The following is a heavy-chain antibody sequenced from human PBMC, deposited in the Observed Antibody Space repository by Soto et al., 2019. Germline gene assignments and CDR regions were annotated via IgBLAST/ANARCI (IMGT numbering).Heavy chain of an antibody. CDR2: IIPILGIA. V-gene: IGHV1-69*04. CDR3: ASPIAADPKTIYYYYGMDV. CDR1: GYTFTSYD. Sequence: SVKVSCKASGYTFTSYDINWVRQAPGQGLEWMGRIIPILGIANYAQKFQGRVTITADKSTSTAYMELSSLRSEDTAVYYCASPIAADPKTIYYYYGMDVWGQGTTVTVSS. J-gene: IGHJ6*02. D-gene: IGHD6-13*01.